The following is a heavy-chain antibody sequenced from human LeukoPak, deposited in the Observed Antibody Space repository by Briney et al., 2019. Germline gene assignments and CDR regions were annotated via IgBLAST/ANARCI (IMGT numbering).Heavy chain of an antibody. J-gene: IGHJ3*02. CDR2: ISSSSSYI. V-gene: IGHV3-21*01. Sequence: GGSLRLSCAASGFTFSSYSMNWVRQAPGKGLEWVSSISSSSSYIYYADSVKGRFTISRDNAKNSLYLQMNSLRVEDTAVYYCARETPGPYGSSYDDAFDIWGQGTMVTVSS. D-gene: IGHD6-6*01. CDR3: ARETPGPYGSSYDDAFDI. CDR1: GFTFSSYS.